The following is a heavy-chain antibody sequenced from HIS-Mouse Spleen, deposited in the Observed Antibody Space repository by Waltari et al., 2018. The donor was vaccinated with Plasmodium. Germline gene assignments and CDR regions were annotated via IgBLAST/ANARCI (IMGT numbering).Heavy chain of an antibody. CDR2: IYHSGST. D-gene: IGHD6-13*01. Sequence: QVQLQESGPGLVKPSETPSLTCTVSGYSISSGYYWGWFRQPPGRGLEWIGSIYHSGSTYYNPSLKSRVTISVDTSKNQFSLKLSSVTAADTAVYYCARGVGYSSSWYWFDPWGQGTLVTVSS. CDR1: GYSISSGYY. V-gene: IGHV4-38-2*02. J-gene: IGHJ5*02. CDR3: ARGVGYSSSWYWFDP.